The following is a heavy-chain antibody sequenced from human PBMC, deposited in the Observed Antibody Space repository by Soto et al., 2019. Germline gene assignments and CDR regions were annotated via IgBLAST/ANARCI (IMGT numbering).Heavy chain of an antibody. Sequence: PGWSLRLSCASSVFTFISYGMHWVRQAPGKGLEWVAVISYDGSNKYYADSVKGRFTISRDNSKNTLYLQMNSLRAEDTAVYYCAKMGIAVAGSDYWGQGTLVTVSS. D-gene: IGHD6-19*01. CDR3: AKMGIAVAGSDY. V-gene: IGHV3-30*18. CDR1: VFTFISYG. CDR2: ISYDGSNK. J-gene: IGHJ4*02.